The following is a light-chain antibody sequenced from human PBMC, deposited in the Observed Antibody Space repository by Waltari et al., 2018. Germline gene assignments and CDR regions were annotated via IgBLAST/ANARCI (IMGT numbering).Light chain of an antibody. Sequence: IAFTQSPATLSLSPGERATPSCTANKSVSVYLAWYQHKPGQPPRLLIYDTSNRATGIPARFSGSGSETDFTLTISSLEPEDFAVYYCQQRNNWPLSFGGGTKVEIK. V-gene: IGKV3-11*01. CDR1: KSVSVY. CDR3: QQRNNWPLS. J-gene: IGKJ4*01. CDR2: DTS.